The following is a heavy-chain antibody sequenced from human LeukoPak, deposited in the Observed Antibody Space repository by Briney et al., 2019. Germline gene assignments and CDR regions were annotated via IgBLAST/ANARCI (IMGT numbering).Heavy chain of an antibody. CDR1: GGSISSYY. D-gene: IGHD3-10*01. J-gene: IGHJ5*02. CDR3: ARHGSVRSPLGP. V-gene: IGHV4-4*09. Sequence: SETLSLTCTVSGGSISSYYWSWIRQPPGKGLEWIGYIYATGSTNYNPSLKSRVTISVDTSKTQVSLNLRSVTAADTAVYYCARHGSVRSPLGPWGQGTLVTVSS. CDR2: IYATGST.